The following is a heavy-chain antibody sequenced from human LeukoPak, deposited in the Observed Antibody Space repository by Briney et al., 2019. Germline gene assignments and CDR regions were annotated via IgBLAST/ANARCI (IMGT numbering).Heavy chain of an antibody. CDR3: VKRAYCGGDCYPDY. V-gene: IGHV3-23*01. D-gene: IGHD2-21*02. J-gene: IGHJ4*02. CDR1: GLTFTTFA. Sequence: GGSLRLSCAASGLTFTTFAMSWVRHTPGKGLQWVSAINHNGASTYYADSVRGRFTISRDNSRNTLYLQLNSLRVEDTAVYYCVKRAYCGGDCYPDYWGQGTLVTVSS. CDR2: INHNGAST.